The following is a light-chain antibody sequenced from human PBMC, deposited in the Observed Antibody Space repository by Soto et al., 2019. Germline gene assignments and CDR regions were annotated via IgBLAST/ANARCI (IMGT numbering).Light chain of an antibody. V-gene: IGKV3-15*01. J-gene: IGKJ2*01. Sequence: EIVLTQPPGTLSLSPGERATLSCRASQSVSSNLAWYQQKPGQAPRLPIYGASTRATGIPARFSGSGSGTEFTLTISSLQSEDFAVYYCQQYNNWPPYTFGQGTKVDIK. CDR3: QQYNNWPPYT. CDR2: GAS. CDR1: QSVSSN.